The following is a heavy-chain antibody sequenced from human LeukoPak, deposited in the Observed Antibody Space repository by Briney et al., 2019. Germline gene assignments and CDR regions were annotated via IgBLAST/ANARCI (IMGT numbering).Heavy chain of an antibody. CDR3: ARVGSMVAAEDNWFDP. Sequence: ASVKVSCKASGYTFTSYAMHWVRQAPGQRLEWMGWINAGNGNTKYSQKFQGRVTITRDTSASTAYMEPSSLRSEDTAVYYCARVGSMVAAEDNWFDPWGQGTLVTVSS. CDR2: INAGNGNT. CDR1: GYTFTSYA. V-gene: IGHV1-3*01. D-gene: IGHD3-10*01. J-gene: IGHJ5*02.